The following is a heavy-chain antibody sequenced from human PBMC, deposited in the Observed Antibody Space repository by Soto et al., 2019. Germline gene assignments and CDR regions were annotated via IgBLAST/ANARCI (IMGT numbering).Heavy chain of an antibody. V-gene: IGHV3-30-3*01. J-gene: IGHJ4*02. CDR3: ASEWLPNY. Sequence: RLSRTASPCTSPHASTSWVRQAPGKGLEWVAIISYDGSKKYYADSVKGRFTISRDNSKNTLYLQMNTLRTEDTAVYYCASEWLPNYWGQGTLVTVSS. CDR1: PCTSPHAS. CDR2: ISYDGSKK. D-gene: IGHD6-19*01.